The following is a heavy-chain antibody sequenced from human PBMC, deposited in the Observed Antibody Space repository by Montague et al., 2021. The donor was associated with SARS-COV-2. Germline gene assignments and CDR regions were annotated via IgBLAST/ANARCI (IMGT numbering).Heavy chain of an antibody. CDR2: IHHSGTT. J-gene: IGHJ5*02. Sequence: SETLSLTCTVSGGSVSGTSYYWAWIRQPPGKGLEWIVNIHHSGTTFHNLSLKSRVTISVDTSKNEVSLKLNSVTAADTAVYYCARQGGPAGKHWFDPWGQGTLVTVSS. V-gene: IGHV4-39*01. CDR3: ARQGGPAGKHWFDP. D-gene: IGHD2-2*01. CDR1: GGSVSGTSYY.